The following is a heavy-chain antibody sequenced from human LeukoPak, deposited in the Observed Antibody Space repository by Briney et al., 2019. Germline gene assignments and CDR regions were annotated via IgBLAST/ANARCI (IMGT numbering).Heavy chain of an antibody. CDR1: GGSISSYY. CDR2: IYYSGST. D-gene: IGHD3-22*01. CDR3: ARGPRLYDSSGYLY. V-gene: IGHV4-59*01. J-gene: IGHJ4*02. Sequence: PSETLSLTCTVSGGSISSYYWSWIRRPPGKGLEWIGYIYYSGSTNYNPSLKSRVTISVDTSKNQFSLKLSSVTAADTAVYYCARGPRLYDSSGYLYWGQGTLVTVSS.